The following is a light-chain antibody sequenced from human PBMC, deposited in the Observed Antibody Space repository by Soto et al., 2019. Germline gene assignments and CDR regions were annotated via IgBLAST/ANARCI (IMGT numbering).Light chain of an antibody. CDR3: SSYTSSSALV. J-gene: IGLJ2*01. CDR2: DVS. Sequence: QSALTQPASVSGSPGQSITISCTGTSSDVGDYNYVSWYQQRPGKAPKLMIYDVSNRPSGVSNRFSGSKSGNTASLTVSGLQAEDEADYYCSSYTSSSALVFGGGTKLTVL. CDR1: SSDVGDYNY. V-gene: IGLV2-14*01.